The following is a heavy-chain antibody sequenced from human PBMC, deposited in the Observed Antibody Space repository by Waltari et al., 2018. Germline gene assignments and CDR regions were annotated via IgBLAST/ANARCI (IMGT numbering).Heavy chain of an antibody. V-gene: IGHV4-34*01. CDR1: GGSFSGYY. Sequence: QVQLQQWGAGLLKPSEPLSLTCAVYGGSFSGYYWSWIRQPPGKGLEWIGEINHSGSTNYNPSLKSRVTISVDTSKNQFSLKLSSVTAADTAVYYCARRRGIFGVVIPPPNAFDIWGQGTMVTVSS. J-gene: IGHJ3*02. CDR2: INHSGST. D-gene: IGHD3-3*01. CDR3: ARRRGIFGVVIPPPNAFDI.